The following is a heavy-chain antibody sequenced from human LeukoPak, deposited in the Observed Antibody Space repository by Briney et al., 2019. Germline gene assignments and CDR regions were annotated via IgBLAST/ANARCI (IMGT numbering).Heavy chain of an antibody. CDR2: ISVSGHSA. Sequence: GGSLRLSCGAFGFTFSNYAMSWVRQAPGQGLEWVSAISVSGHSAFYLDSVKGRFTMSRDNSKNTLYLQMNSLRAEDTAVYYCAKEGIVTSHFGYYFDFWGQGTLVTVPS. V-gene: IGHV3-23*01. CDR1: GFTFSNYA. J-gene: IGHJ4*02. CDR3: AKEGIVTSHFGYYFDF. D-gene: IGHD1-26*01.